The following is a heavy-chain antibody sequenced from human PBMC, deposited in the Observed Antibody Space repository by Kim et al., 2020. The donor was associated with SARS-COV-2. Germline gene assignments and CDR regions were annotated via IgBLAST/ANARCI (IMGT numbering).Heavy chain of an antibody. Sequence: KDYAASVKGRFTISRDNAKNTLYLQMDSRRAEDTAVYYCARWGETGSFDYWGQGTLVTAS. V-gene: IGHV3-33*01. D-gene: IGHD3-10*01. CDR2: K. CDR3: ARWGETGSFDY. J-gene: IGHJ4*02.